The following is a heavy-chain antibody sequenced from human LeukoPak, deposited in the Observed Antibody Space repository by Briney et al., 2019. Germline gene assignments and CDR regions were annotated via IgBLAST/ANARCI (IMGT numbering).Heavy chain of an antibody. J-gene: IGHJ4*02. CDR2: INPNSGGT. D-gene: IGHD6-25*01. CDR3: ARVARIAAGVLLNFDY. V-gene: IGHV1-2*02. Sequence: ASVKVSCKASGYTFTGYYMHWVRQAPGQGLEWMGWINPNSGGTNYAQKFQGRVTMTRDTSISTAYMELSRLRSDDTAVYYCARVARIAAGVLLNFDYWAREPWSPSPQ. CDR1: GYTFTGYY.